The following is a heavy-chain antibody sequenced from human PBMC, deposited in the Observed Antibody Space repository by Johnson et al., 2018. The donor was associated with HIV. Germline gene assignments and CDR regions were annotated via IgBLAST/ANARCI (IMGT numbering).Heavy chain of an antibody. J-gene: IGHJ3*02. Sequence: QVQLVESGGGVVQPGRSLRLSCAASGFTFSSYGMHWVRQAPGKGLEWVAVISYDGSNKYYADSVKGRFTISRDNSKNTLYLQMNSLRAEDTVVYYCARGEDGVVAFDIWGQGTMVTVSS. V-gene: IGHV3-30*03. CDR3: ARGEDGVVAFDI. CDR1: GFTFSSYG. D-gene: IGHD4-17*01. CDR2: ISYDGSNK.